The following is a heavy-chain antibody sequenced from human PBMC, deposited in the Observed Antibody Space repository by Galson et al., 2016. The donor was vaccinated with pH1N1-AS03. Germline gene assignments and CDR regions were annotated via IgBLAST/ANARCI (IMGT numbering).Heavy chain of an antibody. CDR1: GFPFSGYW. CDR3: AKAVAGSLNLYYYYGADV. CDR2: IKQDGSDK. V-gene: IGHV3-7*03. D-gene: IGHD6-19*01. Sequence: SLRLSCAASGFPFSGYWMTWVRQVAGKGLEWVASIKQDGSDKHYVDSVKGRFTISKDNAKNSLYLQMNSLRPEDTAVYYCAKAVAGSLNLYYYYGADVWGQGTTVTVSS. J-gene: IGHJ6*02.